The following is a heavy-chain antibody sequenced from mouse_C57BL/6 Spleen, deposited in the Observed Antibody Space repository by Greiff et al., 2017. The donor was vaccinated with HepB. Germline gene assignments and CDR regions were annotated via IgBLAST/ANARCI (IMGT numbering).Heavy chain of an antibody. CDR3: ATLLLRYPGYFDV. CDR2: IHPNSGST. CDR1: GYTFTSYW. J-gene: IGHJ1*03. Sequence: VQLQQPGAELVKPGASVKLSCKASGYTFTSYWMHWVKQRPGQGLEWIGMIHPNSGSTNYNEKFKSKATLTVDKSSSTAYMQLSSLTSEDSAVYYCATLLLRYPGYFDVWGTGTTVTVSS. V-gene: IGHV1-64*01. D-gene: IGHD1-1*01.